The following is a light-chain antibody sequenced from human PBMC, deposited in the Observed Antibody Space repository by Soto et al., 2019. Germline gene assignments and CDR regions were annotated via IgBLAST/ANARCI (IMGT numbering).Light chain of an antibody. J-gene: IGLJ1*01. CDR3: GSWDSSLSAYV. Sequence: QSVLTQPPSVSAAPGQKVTISCSGSSSNIGGNSVSWYQQLPGTAPKLLIYDDNKRPSGIPDRFSGYKSGTSAAVTITGFQTGDEADYYCGSWDSSLSAYVFGTGTKVTVL. V-gene: IGLV1-51*01. CDR2: DDN. CDR1: SSNIGGNS.